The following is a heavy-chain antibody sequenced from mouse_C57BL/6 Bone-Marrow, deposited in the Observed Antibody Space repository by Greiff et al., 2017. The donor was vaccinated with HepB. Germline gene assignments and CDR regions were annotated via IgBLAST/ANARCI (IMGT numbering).Heavy chain of an antibody. CDR1: GYTFTSYW. V-gene: IGHV1-50*01. Sequence: QVQLQQPGAELVKPGASVKLSCKASGYTFTSYWMQWVKQRPGQGLEWIGEIDPSDSYTNYNQKFKGKATLTVDTSSSTAYMQLSSLTSEDSAVYYCARRGKYYYGSFDYWGQGTTLTVSS. J-gene: IGHJ2*01. CDR3: ARRGKYYYGSFDY. D-gene: IGHD1-1*01. CDR2: IDPSDSYT.